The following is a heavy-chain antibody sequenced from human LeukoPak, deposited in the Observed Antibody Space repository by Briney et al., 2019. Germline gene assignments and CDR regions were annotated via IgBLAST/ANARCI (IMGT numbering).Heavy chain of an antibody. Sequence: ASVKVSCKVSGYTLTELSMHWVRQAPGKGLEWMGGFDPEDGETIYAQKFRGRVTMTEDTSTDTAYTELSSLRSEDTAVYYCATSDYGSGSYREHDYWGQGTLVTVSS. CDR1: GYTLTELS. CDR3: ATSDYGSGSYREHDY. CDR2: FDPEDGET. D-gene: IGHD3-10*01. J-gene: IGHJ4*02. V-gene: IGHV1-24*01.